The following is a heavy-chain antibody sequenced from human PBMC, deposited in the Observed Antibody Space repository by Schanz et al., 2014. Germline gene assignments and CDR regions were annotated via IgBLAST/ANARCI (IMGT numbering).Heavy chain of an antibody. CDR3: ARLDSSSWYPRY. CDR1: GFTFNNYG. V-gene: IGHV3-NL1*01. J-gene: IGHJ4*02. Sequence: QVQVVESGGGVVQPGRSLRLSCVASGFTFNNYGMHWVRQAPGKGLGWVSGIGGSGDSTHYADSVKGRFTISRDTPKNTLYVQMNSLRADDTAVYYCARLDSSSWYPRYWGQGTLVTVSS. CDR2: IGGSGDST. D-gene: IGHD6-13*01.